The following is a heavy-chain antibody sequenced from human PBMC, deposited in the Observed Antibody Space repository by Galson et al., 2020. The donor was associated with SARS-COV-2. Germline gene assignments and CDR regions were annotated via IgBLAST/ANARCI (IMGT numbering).Heavy chain of an antibody. CDR1: GFTFSKYW. CDR2: IKTDGTEK. Sequence: QLGESLKISCITSGFTFSKYWMNWVRQTPGKGLEWVANIKTDGTEKNIVDSVRGRFTVSRDNARNSLDLQMNGLRVEDTGIYYCARGGDVVWERRGGQDYWGQGTLVTVSS. J-gene: IGHJ4*02. V-gene: IGHV3-7*01. CDR3: ARGGDVVWERRGGQDY. D-gene: IGHD1-26*01.